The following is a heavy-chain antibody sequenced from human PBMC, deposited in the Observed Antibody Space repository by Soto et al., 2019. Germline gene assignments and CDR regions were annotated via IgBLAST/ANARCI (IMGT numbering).Heavy chain of an antibody. Sequence: GGSLRLSCAASGFAFHSHAMSWVRLAPGKGLEWISSITGNGLNSYYANSVKGRFTISRDNSKNTVYLQMNGLGAEDTAVYYCTKAFIAVAVPDYWGQGTLVTVSS. CDR2: ITGNGLNS. D-gene: IGHD6-19*01. J-gene: IGHJ4*02. CDR1: GFAFHSHA. V-gene: IGHV3-23*01. CDR3: TKAFIAVAVPDY.